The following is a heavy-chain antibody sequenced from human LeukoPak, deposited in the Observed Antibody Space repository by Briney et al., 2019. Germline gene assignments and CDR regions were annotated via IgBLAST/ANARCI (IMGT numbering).Heavy chain of an antibody. CDR2: IYYSGST. CDR1: GGSISSYY. J-gene: IGHJ4*02. V-gene: IGHV4-59*08. CDR3: ARHQDPAADFDY. D-gene: IGHD6-13*01. Sequence: SETLSLTCTVSGGSISSYYWSWIRQPPGKGLEWIGYIYYSGSTNYNPSLKSRVTISVDTSKNQFSLKLSSVTAADTAVYYCARHQDPAADFDYWGQGTLVTVSS.